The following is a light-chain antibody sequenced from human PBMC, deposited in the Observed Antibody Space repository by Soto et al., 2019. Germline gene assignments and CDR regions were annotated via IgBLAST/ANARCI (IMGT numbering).Light chain of an antibody. J-gene: IGLJ1*01. V-gene: IGLV2-14*01. CDR1: SSVIGGSNY. CDR3: SSYRITCVL. Sequence: QSALPQLAPVSGSPGKSSTITRTGTSSVIGGSNYACWYQQHPGKAATLLVCEVPYRSSGGSDRFSGTLSVNSASLIISDLQAQDEAHYYCSSYRITCVLLGSGTKFIVL. CDR2: EVP.